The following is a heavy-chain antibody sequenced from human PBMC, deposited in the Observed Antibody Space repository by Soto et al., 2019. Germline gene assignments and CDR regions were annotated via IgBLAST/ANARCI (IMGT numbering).Heavy chain of an antibody. V-gene: IGHV3-11*01. CDR3: ARGATLVRAVFYGMDV. D-gene: IGHD3-10*01. CDR2: ISNSGSTI. Sequence: GGSLRLSCAASGFIFSDYYMNWIRQAPGKGLEWVSYISNSGSTIYYADSVKGRFTISRDNAKNSLYLQMNSLRAEDTAVYYCARGATLVRAVFYGMDVWGQGTTVTVSS. J-gene: IGHJ6*02. CDR1: GFIFSDYY.